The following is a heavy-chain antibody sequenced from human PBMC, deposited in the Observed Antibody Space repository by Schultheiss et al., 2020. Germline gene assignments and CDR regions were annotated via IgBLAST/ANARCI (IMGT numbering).Heavy chain of an antibody. CDR3: ARRGGSGWYKYYFDY. CDR1: GGSISSSNW. CDR2: IYHSGST. J-gene: IGHJ4*02. V-gene: IGHV4-4*02. Sequence: SETLSLTCAVSGGSISSSNWWSWVRQPPGKGLEWIGEIYHSGSTYYNPSLKRRVTISVDTSKNQFSLRLSSLTAADTAVYYCARRGGSGWYKYYFDYWGQGTLVTVSS. D-gene: IGHD6-19*01.